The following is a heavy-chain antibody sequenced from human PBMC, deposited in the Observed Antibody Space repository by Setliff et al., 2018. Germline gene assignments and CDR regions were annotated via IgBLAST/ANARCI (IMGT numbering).Heavy chain of an antibody. CDR1: GGTFSSYG. V-gene: IGHV1-69*05. CDR2: SIPMYRTT. J-gene: IGHJ4*02. Sequence: SVKVSCKASGGTFSSYGISWVRQAPGQGLEWMGGSIPMYRTTKYAQKFQGRVTITTDESTTTAYMELSSLRSEDTAVYYCATGPDIGEFGGNYFNYWGQGTLVTVSS. D-gene: IGHD2-15*01. CDR3: ATGPDIGEFGGNYFNY.